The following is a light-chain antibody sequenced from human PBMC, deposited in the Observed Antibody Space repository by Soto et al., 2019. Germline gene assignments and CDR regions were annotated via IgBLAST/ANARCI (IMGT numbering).Light chain of an antibody. J-gene: IGKJ5*01. CDR2: GAS. CDR1: ETVATN. CDR3: QQYDQWPIT. V-gene: IGKV3-15*01. Sequence: LSCWASETVATNLAWYQQKPGQAPRLLIYGASARALGIPARFSGSGSGTEFSFTVTSLQSEDLAVYYCQQYDQWPITFGQGTRLEIK.